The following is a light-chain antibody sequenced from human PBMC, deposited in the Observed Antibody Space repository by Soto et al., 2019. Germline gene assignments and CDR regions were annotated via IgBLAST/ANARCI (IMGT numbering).Light chain of an antibody. CDR3: SSYTPSSTLSV. CDR1: SSDVGGYNY. CDR2: EVS. J-gene: IGLJ1*01. Sequence: QSVLTQPASVSGSPGQSITISCTGTSSDVGGYNYVSWYQQHPGKAPKLMIYEVSNRPSGVSNRFSGSKSGNTASLTISGLQAEDEADYYCSSYTPSSTLSVFGTGTKVTAL. V-gene: IGLV2-14*01.